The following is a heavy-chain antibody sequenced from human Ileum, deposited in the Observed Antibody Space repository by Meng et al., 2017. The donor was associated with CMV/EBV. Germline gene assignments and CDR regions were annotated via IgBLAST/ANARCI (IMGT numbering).Heavy chain of an antibody. V-gene: IGHV4-4*07. CDR3: ARDSAWLIDQ. CDR2: IYTSGST. Sequence: QGQLQGSDPGLVKPSETLSLTCTVSGDSITSFYWSWIRQPAGKGLEWIGRIYTSGSTNYNPSLKSRFTISVDTSKNQFSLNLTSVTAADTAVYYCARDSAWLIDQWGQGTLVTVSS. J-gene: IGHJ4*02. D-gene: IGHD6-19*01. CDR1: GDSITSFY.